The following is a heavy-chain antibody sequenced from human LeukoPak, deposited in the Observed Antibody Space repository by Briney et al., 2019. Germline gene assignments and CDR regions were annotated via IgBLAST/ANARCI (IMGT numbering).Heavy chain of an antibody. CDR1: GYTLTELS. J-gene: IGHJ4*02. D-gene: IGHD1-26*01. V-gene: IGHV1-2*02. CDR2: INPNSGGT. Sequence: PRASVKVSCKVSGYTLTELSMHWVRQAPGQGLEWMGWINPNSGGTNYAQKFQGRVTMTRDTSISTAYMELSRLRSDDTAVYYCARELVGATGDYWGQGTLVTVSS. CDR3: ARELVGATGDY.